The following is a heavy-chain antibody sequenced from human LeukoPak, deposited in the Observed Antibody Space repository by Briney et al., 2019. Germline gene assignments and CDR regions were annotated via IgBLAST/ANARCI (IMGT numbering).Heavy chain of an antibody. D-gene: IGHD4-23*01. V-gene: IGHV3-30*02. CDR1: GFTFSSYG. CDR2: IRYDGSNK. CDR3: AKGGDNSWYLPRFDP. J-gene: IGHJ5*02. Sequence: GGSLRLSCAASGFTFSSYGMHWVRQAPGKGLEWVTFIRYDGSNKYYADSVKGRFTISRDNSKNTLYLQMNSLRAEDTAVYYCAKGGDNSWYLPRFDPWGQGTLVTVSS.